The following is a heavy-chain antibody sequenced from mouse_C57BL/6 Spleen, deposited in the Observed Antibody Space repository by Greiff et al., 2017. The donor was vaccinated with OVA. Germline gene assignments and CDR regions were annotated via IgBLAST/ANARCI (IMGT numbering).Heavy chain of an antibody. V-gene: IGHV1-26*01. Sequence: EVQLQQSGPELVKPGASVKISCKASGYTFTDYYMNWVKQSHGKSLEWIGDINPNNGGTSYNQKFKGKATLTVDKSSSTAYMELRSLTSEDSAVYYCARVGRYDYDGYFDYWGQGTTLTVSS. D-gene: IGHD2-4*01. CDR2: INPNNGGT. CDR1: GYTFTDYY. CDR3: ARVGRYDYDGYFDY. J-gene: IGHJ2*01.